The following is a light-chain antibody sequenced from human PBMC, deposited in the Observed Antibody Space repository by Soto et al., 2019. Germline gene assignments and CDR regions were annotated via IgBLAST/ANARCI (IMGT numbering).Light chain of an antibody. CDR2: DVS. CDR3: QQHAHWPLT. J-gene: IGKJ4*01. Sequence: DIQMTQSPSTLSASAGDRVTISCRASQSIANWLAWYQQKPGKAPILLIYDVSNLESGIPSRFSGSGSGTEFTLTISSLQPDDYAVYYCQQHAHWPLTFGGGTKVEIK. CDR1: QSIANW. V-gene: IGKV1-5*01.